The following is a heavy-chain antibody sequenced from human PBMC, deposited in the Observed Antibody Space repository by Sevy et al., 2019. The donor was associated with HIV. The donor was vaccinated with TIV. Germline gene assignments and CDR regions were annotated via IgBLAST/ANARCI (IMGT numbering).Heavy chain of an antibody. V-gene: IGHV4-30-4*01. J-gene: IGHJ4*02. CDR2: IYYSGST. CDR3: ARGLDSGSYYPFDY. Sequence: SETLSLTCTVSGGSISSGDYYWSWIRQPPGKGLAWIGYIYYSGSTYYNPSLKSRVTISVDTSKNQFSLKLSSVTAADTAVYYCARGLDSGSYYPFDYWGQGTLVTVSS. CDR1: GGSISSGDYY. D-gene: IGHD1-26*01.